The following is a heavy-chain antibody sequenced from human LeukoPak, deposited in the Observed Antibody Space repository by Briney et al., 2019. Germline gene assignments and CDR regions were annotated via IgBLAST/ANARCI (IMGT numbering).Heavy chain of an antibody. CDR3: ARDRTIPEHWYFDL. V-gene: IGHV4-4*09. J-gene: IGHJ2*01. D-gene: IGHD2-2*02. CDR2: ISTGGSS. Sequence: SETLSLTCTVSGGSMSSHYWTWIRQPPGKGLEWIGYISTGGSSNYNTSLSRRAIILIDTSKNQFSLTLNSVTAAATAVYYCARDRTIPEHWYFDLWGRGALVSVS. CDR1: GGSMSSHY.